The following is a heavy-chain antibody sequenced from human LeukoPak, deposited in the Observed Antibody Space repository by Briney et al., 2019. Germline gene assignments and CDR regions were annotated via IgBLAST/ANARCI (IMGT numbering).Heavy chain of an antibody. D-gene: IGHD5-12*01. Sequence: PGRSLRLSCGASGFTLSSRGMHWVRQAPGKGLEWVAVISYDGSNKYYADSVKGRFTISRDNSKNTLYLQMNSLRAEDTAVYYCARDRFRVATTPFDYWGQGTLVTVSS. V-gene: IGHV3-30*03. CDR1: GFTLSSRG. CDR3: ARDRFRVATTPFDY. J-gene: IGHJ4*02. CDR2: ISYDGSNK.